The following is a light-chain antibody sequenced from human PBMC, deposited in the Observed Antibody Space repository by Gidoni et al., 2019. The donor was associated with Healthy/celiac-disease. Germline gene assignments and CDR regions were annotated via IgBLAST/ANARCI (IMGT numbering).Light chain of an antibody. CDR2: DAS. Sequence: EIVLTQSPATLSLSPGERATLSCRASQSVSSSLAWYQQKPGQAPRLLIYDASNRATGIPARFSGSGSGTDFTLTISSLEPEDFAVYNCQQRSNWPPMYTFGQGTKLEIK. J-gene: IGKJ2*01. V-gene: IGKV3-11*01. CDR1: QSVSSS. CDR3: QQRSNWPPMYT.